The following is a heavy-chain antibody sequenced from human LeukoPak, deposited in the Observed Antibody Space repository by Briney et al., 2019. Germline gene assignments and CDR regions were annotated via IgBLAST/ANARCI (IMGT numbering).Heavy chain of an antibody. D-gene: IGHD5-24*01. V-gene: IGHV3-11*01. CDR3: ARDYCSRDGYNYCRYYMDV. CDR1: GFTFSDYY. J-gene: IGHJ6*03. CDR2: ISSSGSTI. Sequence: GGSLRLSCAASGFTFSDYYMSWIRQAPGKGLEWVSYISSSGSTIYYADSVKGRFTISRDNAKNSLYLQMNSLRAEDTAVYYCARDYCSRDGYNYCRYYMDVWGKGTTVTVSS.